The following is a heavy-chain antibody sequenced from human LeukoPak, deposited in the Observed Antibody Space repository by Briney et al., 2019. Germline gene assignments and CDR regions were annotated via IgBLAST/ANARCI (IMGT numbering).Heavy chain of an antibody. CDR2: IIPIIGTA. D-gene: IGHD2-21*01. V-gene: IGHV1-69*01. Sequence: SVKVSCKASGGTFSSYAISWVRQAPGQGLEWMGGIIPIIGTANYAQKFQGRVTITADESTSTAYMELSSLRSEDTAVYYCARQSLCGGDCCLYYFDYWGQGTLVTVSS. J-gene: IGHJ4*02. CDR3: ARQSLCGGDCCLYYFDY. CDR1: GGTFSSYA.